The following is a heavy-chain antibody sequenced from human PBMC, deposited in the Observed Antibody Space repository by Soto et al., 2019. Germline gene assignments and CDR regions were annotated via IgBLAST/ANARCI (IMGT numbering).Heavy chain of an antibody. Sequence: ASVKVSCKASGYSFTRYGISWVRQAPGQGLEWMGWISGYNGDANYAQSFQGHVTISADKSISTAYLQWSTLKASDTAKYYCARLGFEYDTSTPYYNVLHYYGVDVWGQGTTVTVSS. D-gene: IGHD3-9*01. J-gene: IGHJ6*02. V-gene: IGHV1-18*01. CDR3: ARLGFEYDTSTPYYNVLHYYGVDV. CDR2: ISGYNGDA. CDR1: GYSFTRYG.